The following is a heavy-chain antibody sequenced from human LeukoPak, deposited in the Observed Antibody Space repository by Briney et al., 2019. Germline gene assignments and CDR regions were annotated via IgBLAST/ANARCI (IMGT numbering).Heavy chain of an antibody. V-gene: IGHV4-38-2*02. CDR3: AKARGYGSGYFEY. J-gene: IGHJ4*02. Sequence: SETLSLTWSVSGYSISSGYYWGWIRQPPGKGLEWIGVVYRTGNAYYNPSLKSRVTISIDTSKNQFSLNLTSVTAADTAVYFCAKARGYGSGYFEYWGQGILVPVSS. D-gene: IGHD3-10*01. CDR1: GYSISSGYY. CDR2: VYRTGNA.